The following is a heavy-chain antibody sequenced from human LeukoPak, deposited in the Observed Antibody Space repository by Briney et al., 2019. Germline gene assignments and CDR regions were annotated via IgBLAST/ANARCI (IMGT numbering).Heavy chain of an antibody. V-gene: IGHV1-2*02. D-gene: IGHD3-22*01. Sequence: RASVKVSCKASGYTFTSYDINWVRQATGQGLEWMGWINPNSGGTNYAQKFQGRVTMTRDTSISTAYMELSRLRSDDTAVYYCARVDYDSSGYYHAFDIWGQGTMVTVSS. CDR1: GYTFTSYD. CDR2: INPNSGGT. CDR3: ARVDYDSSGYYHAFDI. J-gene: IGHJ3*02.